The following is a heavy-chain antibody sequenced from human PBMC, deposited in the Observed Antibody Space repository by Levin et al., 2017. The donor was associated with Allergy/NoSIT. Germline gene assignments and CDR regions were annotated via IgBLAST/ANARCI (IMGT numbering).Heavy chain of an antibody. V-gene: IGHV1-2*02. D-gene: IGHD1-26*01. CDR2: IVTNNGGT. J-gene: IGHJ3*02. CDR1: GYTFTDYW. CDR3: ARGGSHHGFDI. Sequence: ASVKVSCKASGYTFTDYWIHWVRQAPGQGLEWMGWIVTNNGGTNYAPRFQGRVTMTRDTSISTAYTELSRLSSDDRALYYCARGGSHHGFDIWGPGTLVTVSS.